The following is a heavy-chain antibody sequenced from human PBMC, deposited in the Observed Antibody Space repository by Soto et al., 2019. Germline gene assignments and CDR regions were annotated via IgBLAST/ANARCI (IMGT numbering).Heavy chain of an antibody. Sequence: GESLKISCKGSGYSFTNYWIGWVRQMPGKGLEWMGIIYPGDSDTRYSPSFQGQVSISADKSISTAYLQWSSLKASDTAMYYCARRGEGGGSGYGHSSGWACWGQGTLVTVSS. D-gene: IGHD6-19*01. CDR1: GYSFTNYW. V-gene: IGHV5-51*01. J-gene: IGHJ4*02. CDR3: ARRGEGGGSGYGHSSGWAC. CDR2: IYPGDSDT.